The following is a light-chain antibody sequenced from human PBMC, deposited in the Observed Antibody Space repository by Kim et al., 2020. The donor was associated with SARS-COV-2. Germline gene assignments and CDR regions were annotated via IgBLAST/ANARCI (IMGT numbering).Light chain of an antibody. V-gene: IGKV4-1*01. Sequence: ANSSWKSSKSVVFEANKQNSLAWYQQKRGQPPSLLIYWASTWNTGVPDRFRGSGSETDFTLTISSLQAEDVAVYYCQQYYTNPFTFGGGTKVDIK. CDR2: WAS. CDR3: QQYYTNPFT. J-gene: IGKJ4*02. CDR1: KSVVFEANKQNS.